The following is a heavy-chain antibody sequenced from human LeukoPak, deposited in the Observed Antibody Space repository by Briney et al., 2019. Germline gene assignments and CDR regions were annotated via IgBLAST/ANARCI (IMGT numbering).Heavy chain of an antibody. CDR3: AKELYKQWLVRDDAFDI. CDR1: GFTFSSYS. J-gene: IGHJ3*02. CDR2: ISSSSSYI. V-gene: IGHV3-21*01. D-gene: IGHD6-19*01. Sequence: GGSLRLSCAASGFTFSSYSMNWVRQAPGKGLEWVSSISSSSSYIYYADSVKGRFTISRDNSKNTLYLQMNSLRAEDTAVYYCAKELYKQWLVRDDAFDIWGQGTMVTVSS.